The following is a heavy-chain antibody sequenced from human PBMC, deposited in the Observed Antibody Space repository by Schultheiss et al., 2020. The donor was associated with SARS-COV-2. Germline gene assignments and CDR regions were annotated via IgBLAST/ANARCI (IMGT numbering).Heavy chain of an antibody. CDR2: INQDGSEK. V-gene: IGHV3-7*03. CDR1: GLTFSNYW. J-gene: IGHJ3*02. D-gene: IGHD5-18*01. CDR3: AKDEERGYSFGYSAFDI. Sequence: GGSLRLSCVASGLTFSNYWMNWVRQAPGKGLEWLANINQDGSEKYYVDSVKGRFTISRDNAKNTLHLQMNSLGVEDTAVYYCAKDEERGYSFGYSAFDIWGQGTMVTVSS.